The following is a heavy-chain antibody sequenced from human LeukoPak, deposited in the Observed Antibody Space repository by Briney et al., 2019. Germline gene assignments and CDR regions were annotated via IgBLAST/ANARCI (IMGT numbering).Heavy chain of an antibody. CDR2: INHSGST. CDR1: GFTFSSYA. CDR3: AREGWLIIDY. J-gene: IGHJ4*02. D-gene: IGHD5-24*01. V-gene: IGHV4-34*01. Sequence: GSLRLSCAASGFTFSSYAMSWIRQPPGKGLEWIGEINHSGSTNYNPSLKSRVIISVDTSKNQFSLKLSSVTAADTAVYYCAREGWLIIDYWGQGTLVTVSS.